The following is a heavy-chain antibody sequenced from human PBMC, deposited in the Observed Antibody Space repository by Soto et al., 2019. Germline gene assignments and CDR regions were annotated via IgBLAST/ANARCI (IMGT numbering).Heavy chain of an antibody. D-gene: IGHD4-17*01. CDR2: INPNSGGT. J-gene: IGHJ4*02. Sequence: ASVKVSCKASGYTFTGYYMHWVRQAPGQGLEWMGWINPNSGGTNYAQKFQGWVTMTRDTSISTAYMELSRLRSDDTAVYYCARVSDYGDSFYDYWGQGTLVTVSS. V-gene: IGHV1-2*04. CDR1: GYTFTGYY. CDR3: ARVSDYGDSFYDY.